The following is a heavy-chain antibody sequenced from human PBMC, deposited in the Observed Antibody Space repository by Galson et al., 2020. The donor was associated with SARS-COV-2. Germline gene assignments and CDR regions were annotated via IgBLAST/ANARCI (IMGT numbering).Heavy chain of an antibody. J-gene: IGHJ6*03. V-gene: IGHV3-11*06. CDR3: ARRPSDDYDFWSGYRNVYYMDV. CDR2: ISSTSSHT. D-gene: IGHD3-3*01. Sequence: GESLKISCVVSGFTLSDHYMTWIRQAPGKGLEWLSSISSTSSHTNYADSVKGRFTVSRDNAKNSLYLQMNSLRAEDTAVYYCARRPSDDYDFWSGYRNVYYMDVWGEGTTVTVSS. CDR1: GFTLSDHY.